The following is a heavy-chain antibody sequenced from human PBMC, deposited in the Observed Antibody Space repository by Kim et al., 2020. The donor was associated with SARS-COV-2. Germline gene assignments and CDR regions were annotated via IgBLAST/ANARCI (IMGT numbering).Heavy chain of an antibody. CDR3: ARVAVADPFDY. CDR2: T. D-gene: IGHD6-19*01. J-gene: IGHJ4*02. V-gene: IGHV3-74*01. Sequence: TRKADSVKGRLTISRDNAKNTLYLQMNSRRAEDTAVYYCARVAVADPFDYWGQGTLVTVSS.